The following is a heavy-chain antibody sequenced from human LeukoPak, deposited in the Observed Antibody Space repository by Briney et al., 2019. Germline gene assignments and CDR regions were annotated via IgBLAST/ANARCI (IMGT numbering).Heavy chain of an antibody. CDR2: ISINTDT. D-gene: IGHD1-26*01. J-gene: IGHJ4*02. CDR1: GIAVTGNY. Sequence: GGSLTLSCAASGIAVTGNYMSWVRQPPGKGLEWVSFISINTDTFYADSVRGRFTISRDSSENTLFLQMNSLRDEDSAVYYCAIAQSWDELFDTWGQGTLVTVSS. V-gene: IGHV3-53*01. CDR3: AIAQSWDELFDT.